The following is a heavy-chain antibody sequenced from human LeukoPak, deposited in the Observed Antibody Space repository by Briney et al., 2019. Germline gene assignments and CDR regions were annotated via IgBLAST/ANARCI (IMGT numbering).Heavy chain of an antibody. J-gene: IGHJ4*02. D-gene: IGHD5-18*01. CDR1: GFPFSSHG. CDR2: IRYDGSNK. CDR3: AKDVKRDSYGTYFDY. V-gene: IGHV3-30*02. Sequence: GGSLRLSCAASGFPFSSHGMHWVRQAPGKGLEWVAFIRYDGSNKYYTDYVKGRFNMSRDNSKNTLYLQMNSVRAEDTAVYYCAKDVKRDSYGTYFDYWGQGTLVTVSS.